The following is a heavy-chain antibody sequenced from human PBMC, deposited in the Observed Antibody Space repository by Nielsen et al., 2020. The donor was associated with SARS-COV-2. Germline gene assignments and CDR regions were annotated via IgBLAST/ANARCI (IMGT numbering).Heavy chain of an antibody. Sequence: SETLSLTCTVSGGSISSGGYYWSWIRQHPGKGLEWIGYIYYSGSTYYNPSLKSRVTISVDTSKNQFSLKLSSVTAADTAVYYCARSIAAAGIWITGMDVWGQGTTVTVSS. CDR3: ARSIAAAGIWITGMDV. V-gene: IGHV4-31*03. CDR2: IYYSGST. CDR1: GGSISSGGYY. J-gene: IGHJ6*02. D-gene: IGHD6-13*01.